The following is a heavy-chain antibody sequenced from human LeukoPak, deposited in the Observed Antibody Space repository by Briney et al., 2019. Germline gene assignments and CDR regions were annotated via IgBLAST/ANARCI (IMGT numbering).Heavy chain of an antibody. J-gene: IGHJ4*02. CDR1: GFTFSTYS. D-gene: IGHD4-23*01. V-gene: IGHV3-48*04. CDR3: ARDLGLYAYGSNIDH. CDR2: ISSSSRTM. Sequence: GGSLRLSCAASGFTFSTYSMNWVRQAPGKGLEGVSYISSSSRTMYYADSVKGRFTISRDNAKKSLYLQMNSLRAEDTAVYYCARDLGLYAYGSNIDHWGQGTLVTVSS.